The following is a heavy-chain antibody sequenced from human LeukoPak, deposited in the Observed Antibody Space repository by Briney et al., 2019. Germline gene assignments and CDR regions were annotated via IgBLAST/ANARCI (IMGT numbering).Heavy chain of an antibody. CDR2: IYTSGST. CDR3: ASGRTVAGTDY. V-gene: IGHV4-4*07. Sequence: SETLSLTCTVSGGSISSYYSSWIRQPARKGLEWIGRIYTSGSTDYNPSLKSRVTLSVDTSKNQFSLKLSSVTAADTAVYYCASGRTVAGTDYWGQGTLVTVSS. D-gene: IGHD6-19*01. J-gene: IGHJ4*02. CDR1: GGSISSYY.